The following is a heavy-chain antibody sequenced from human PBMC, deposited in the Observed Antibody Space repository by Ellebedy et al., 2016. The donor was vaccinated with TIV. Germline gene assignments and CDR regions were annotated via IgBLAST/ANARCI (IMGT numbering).Heavy chain of an antibody. CDR2: ITHSGRT. J-gene: IGHJ4*02. CDR1: GGSFSGYF. D-gene: IGHD5-24*01. V-gene: IGHV4-34*01. CDR3: ARGLGEGYPDY. Sequence: MPSETLSLTCAVYGGSFSGYFWTWIRQTPGKGLEWIGEITHSGRTNYNPSLRSRVAISIDTSKNHFSLDLSPVTAADTAVYYCARGLGEGYPDYWGQGTLVTVSS.